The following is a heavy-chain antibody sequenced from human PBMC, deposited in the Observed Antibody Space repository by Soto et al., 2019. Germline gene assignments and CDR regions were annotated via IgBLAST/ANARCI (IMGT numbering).Heavy chain of an antibody. D-gene: IGHD3-10*01. CDR2: IYPGDSDT. CDR1: GYSFTSYW. J-gene: IGHJ3*02. Sequence: PGESLKISCKGSGYSFTSYWIGWVRQMPGKGLEWMGIIYPGDSDTRYSPSFQGQVTISADKSISTAYLQWSSLKASDTAMYYCARIVRASTMVRGGIAHHDAFGIWGQGTMVTVSS. V-gene: IGHV5-51*01. CDR3: ARIVRASTMVRGGIAHHDAFGI.